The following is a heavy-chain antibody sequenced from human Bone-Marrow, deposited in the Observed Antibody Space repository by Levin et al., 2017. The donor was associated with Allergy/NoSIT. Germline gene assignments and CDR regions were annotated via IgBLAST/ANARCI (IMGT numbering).Heavy chain of an antibody. CDR3: ARDCSSTSCRRPPKPYYFDY. CDR2: IKQDGSEK. J-gene: IGHJ4*02. D-gene: IGHD2-2*01. V-gene: IGHV3-7*03. Sequence: GGSLRLSCAASGFTFSSYWMSWVRQAPGKGLEWVANIKQDGSEKYYVDSVKGRFTISRDNAKNSLYLQMNSLRAEDTAVYYCARDCSSTSCRRPPKPYYFDYWGQGTLVTVSS. CDR1: GFTFSSYW.